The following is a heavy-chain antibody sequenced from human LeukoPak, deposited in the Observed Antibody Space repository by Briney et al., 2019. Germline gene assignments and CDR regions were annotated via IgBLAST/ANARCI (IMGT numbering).Heavy chain of an antibody. Sequence: PSETLSLTCAVYGGSFNGYYWSLIRQPPGKGLEWIGEINHSGSTNYNPSLKSRVTMSVDTSKNQVSLKLSSVTAADTAVYYCARGPGSGSYFAWFDPWGQGTQVTVSS. CDR1: GGSFNGYY. V-gene: IGHV4-34*01. CDR2: INHSGST. D-gene: IGHD3-10*01. CDR3: ARGPGSGSYFAWFDP. J-gene: IGHJ5*02.